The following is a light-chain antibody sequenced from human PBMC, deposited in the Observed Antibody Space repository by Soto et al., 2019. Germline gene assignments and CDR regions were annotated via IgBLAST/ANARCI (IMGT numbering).Light chain of an antibody. CDR2: GNS. V-gene: IGLV1-40*01. J-gene: IGLJ1*01. CDR3: QSYDNSLSGHV. CDR1: SSNIGAGYD. Sequence: QSALTQPPSVSGAPGQRVTISCTGSSSNIGAGYDVHWYQQLPGTAPKLLIYGNSNRPSGVPDRFSGSKSGTSASLAITGLQAEDEADYYCQSYDNSLSGHVFGTGTEVTVL.